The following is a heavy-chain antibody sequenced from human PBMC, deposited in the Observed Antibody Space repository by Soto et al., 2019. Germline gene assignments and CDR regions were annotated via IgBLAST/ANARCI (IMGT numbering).Heavy chain of an antibody. Sequence: SRTCTGSGGSVSSGSYYWSWIRRPPWKGLEWIGYIYYSGSTNYNPSIKSRVTISVDTSKNQFSLKLSSVTAADTAVYYCARYVGRGDFCDCWGQGTLVIVSS. D-gene: IGHD2-15*01. CDR3: ARYVGRGDFCDC. CDR2: IYYSGST. J-gene: IGHJ4*02. CDR1: GGSVSSGSYY. V-gene: IGHV4-61*01.